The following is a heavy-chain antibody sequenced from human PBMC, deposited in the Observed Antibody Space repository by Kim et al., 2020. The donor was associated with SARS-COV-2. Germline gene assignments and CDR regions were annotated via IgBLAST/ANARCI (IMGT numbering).Heavy chain of an antibody. D-gene: IGHD2-2*02. V-gene: IGHV1-69*13. CDR2: IIPIFGTA. Sequence: SVKVSCKASGGTFSSYAISWVRQAPGQGLEWMGGIIPIFGTANYAQKFQGRVTITADESTSTAYMELSSLSSEDTAVYYCARVSRYCSSTSCYRRGYYYYGMDVWGQGTTVTVSS. CDR3: ARVSRYCSSTSCYRRGYYYYGMDV. J-gene: IGHJ6*02. CDR1: GGTFSSYA.